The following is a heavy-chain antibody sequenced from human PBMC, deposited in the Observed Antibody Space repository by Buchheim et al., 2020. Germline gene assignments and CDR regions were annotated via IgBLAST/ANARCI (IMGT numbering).Heavy chain of an antibody. CDR3: AKDTGVWFGELLYHYFDY. CDR2: ISGSGGST. CDR1: GFTFSSYA. D-gene: IGHD3-10*01. V-gene: IGHV3-23*04. Sequence: EVQLVESGGGLVQPGGSLRLSCAASGFTFSSYAMSWVRQAPGKGLEWVSAISGSGGSTYYADSVKGRFTISRDNSKNTLYLQINSLRAEDTAVYYCAKDTGVWFGELLYHYFDYWGQGTL. J-gene: IGHJ4*02.